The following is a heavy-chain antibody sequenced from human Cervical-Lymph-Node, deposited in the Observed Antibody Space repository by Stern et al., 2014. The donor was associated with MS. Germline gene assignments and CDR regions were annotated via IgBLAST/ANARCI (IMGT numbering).Heavy chain of an antibody. Sequence: EESGPTLVKPTQTLTLTCTFSGFSLSTSGVGVGWIRQPPGKALEXLALIYWDDDKRYSPSLKSRLTITKDTSKNQVVLTMTNMDPVDTATYYCALNSIAAADRPFDYWGQGTLVTVSS. V-gene: IGHV2-5*02. D-gene: IGHD6-13*01. J-gene: IGHJ4*02. CDR3: ALNSIAAADRPFDY. CDR1: GFSLSTSGVG. CDR2: IYWDDDK.